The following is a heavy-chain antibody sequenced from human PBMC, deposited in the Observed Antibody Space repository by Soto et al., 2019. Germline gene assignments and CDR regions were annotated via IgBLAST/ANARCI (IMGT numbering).Heavy chain of an antibody. J-gene: IGHJ4*02. CDR3: ATGRGRRPGMAVAGTLL. CDR2: INNSGRT. V-gene: IGHV4-39*01. D-gene: IGHD6-19*01. Sequence: QLRESGPRLVKPSETLTLTCTVSGDSITTISFLWGWVRQPPGKGLEWIANINNSGRTNYNPSLKSRFTISVDTSNNQFSLQLTSVTAADTATYYCATGRGRRPGMAVAGTLLWGQGTLVIVSS. CDR1: GDSITTISFL.